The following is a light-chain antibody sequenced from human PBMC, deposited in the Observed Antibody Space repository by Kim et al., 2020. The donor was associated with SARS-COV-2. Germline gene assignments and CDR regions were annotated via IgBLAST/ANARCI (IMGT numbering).Light chain of an antibody. J-gene: IGLJ3*02. V-gene: IGLV1-44*01. CDR2: SDN. Sequence: VTISCSGSTSNIGSNTVNWYRRLPGTAPKLLIYSDNQRPSGVPDRFSGSKSGTSASLAISGLQSEDEAEYYCAAWDDSLNGRDWVFGGGTKLTVL. CDR1: TSNIGSNT. CDR3: AAWDDSLNGRDWV.